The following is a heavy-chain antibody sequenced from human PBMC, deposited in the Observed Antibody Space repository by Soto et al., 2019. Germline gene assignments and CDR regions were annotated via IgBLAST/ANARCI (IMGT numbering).Heavy chain of an antibody. J-gene: IGHJ4*02. CDR1: GFTFSSYW. Sequence: GSLRLSCAASGFTFSSYWMHWVRQAPGKGLVWVSRINSDGSSTSYADSVKGRFTISRDNAKNTLYLQMNSLRAEDTAVYYCARDREDSSSWYEMGFDYWGQGTLVTVSS. D-gene: IGHD6-13*01. V-gene: IGHV3-74*01. CDR2: INSDGSST. CDR3: ARDREDSSSWYEMGFDY.